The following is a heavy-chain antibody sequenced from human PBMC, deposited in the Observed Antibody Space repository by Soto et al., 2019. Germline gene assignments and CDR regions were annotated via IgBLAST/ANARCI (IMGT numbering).Heavy chain of an antibody. Sequence: ASETLSLTCTVSGGSISSYYWSWIRQPPGKGLEWIGYIYYSGSTNYNPSLKSRVTISVDTSKNQFSLKLSSVTAADTAVYYCARFESNNYDFWSGFGYWGQGTLVTVSS. V-gene: IGHV4-59*01. CDR1: GGSISSYY. D-gene: IGHD3-3*01. CDR3: ARFESNNYDFWSGFGY. CDR2: IYYSGST. J-gene: IGHJ4*02.